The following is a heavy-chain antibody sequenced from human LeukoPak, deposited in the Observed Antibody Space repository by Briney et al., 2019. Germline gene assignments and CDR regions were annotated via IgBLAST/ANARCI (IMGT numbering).Heavy chain of an antibody. CDR2: IYHSGST. J-gene: IGHJ5*02. CDR3: ARDNYGAAAGIAH. V-gene: IGHV4-30-2*01. D-gene: IGHD6-13*01. Sequence: ASESLSLTCTVSGGSISSGGYYWSWIRQPPGKGLEWIGYIYHSGSTYYNPSLKSRVTISVDRSKNQFSLKPSSVTAADTAVYYCARDNYGAAAGIAHWGQGTLVIVSS. CDR1: GGSISSGGYY.